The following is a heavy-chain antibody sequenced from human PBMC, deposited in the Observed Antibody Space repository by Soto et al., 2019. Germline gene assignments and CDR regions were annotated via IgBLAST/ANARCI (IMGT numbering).Heavy chain of an antibody. D-gene: IGHD3-3*01. Sequence: VASVKVSCKASGYTFTSYDINWVRQATGQRLERMGWMNPNSGNTGYAQKFQGRVTMTRNTSISTAYMELSSLRSEDTAVYYCARGHTYKDFWSGYYDDAFDIWGQGTMVTVSS. CDR2: MNPNSGNT. J-gene: IGHJ3*02. V-gene: IGHV1-8*01. CDR1: GYTFTSYD. CDR3: ARGHTYKDFWSGYYDDAFDI.